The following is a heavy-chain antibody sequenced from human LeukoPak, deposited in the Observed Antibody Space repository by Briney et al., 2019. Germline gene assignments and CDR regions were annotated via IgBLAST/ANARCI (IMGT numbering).Heavy chain of an antibody. Sequence: PSETLSLTCTVSGGSISSGDYYWSWIRQPPGKGLEWIGYIYYSGSTNYNPSLKSRVTISVDTSKSQFSLKLTSVTAADTAVYYCARPGKPYSTIRAMGASFDYWGQGTLVTVSS. V-gene: IGHV4-61*08. CDR1: GGSISSGDYY. CDR3: ARPGKPYSTIRAMGASFDY. J-gene: IGHJ4*02. D-gene: IGHD5-18*01. CDR2: IYYSGST.